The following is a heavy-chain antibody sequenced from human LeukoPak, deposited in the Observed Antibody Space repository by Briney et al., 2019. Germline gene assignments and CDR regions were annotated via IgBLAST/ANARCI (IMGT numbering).Heavy chain of an antibody. D-gene: IGHD3-22*01. CDR3: ARDLRPIDYYDSSGYYFDY. CDR2: INPNSGGT. Sequence: ASVKVSCKASGYTFTGYYMHWVRQAPGQGLEWMGWINPNSGGTNYAQKFQGRVTMTRDTSISTAYMELSRLRSDDTAVYYCARDLRPIDYYDSSGYYFDYWGQGTLVTVSS. J-gene: IGHJ4*02. V-gene: IGHV1-2*02. CDR1: GYTFTGYY.